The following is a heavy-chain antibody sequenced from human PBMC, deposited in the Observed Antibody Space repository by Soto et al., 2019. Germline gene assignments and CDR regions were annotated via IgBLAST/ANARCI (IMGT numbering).Heavy chain of an antibody. CDR3: ARVIAAAADFDY. V-gene: IGHV1-18*01. Sequence: QVPLVQSGAEVKKPGASVKVSCKASSYTFASYGISWLRQAPGQGLEWMGWISAYNGNTNYAQKLQGRVTMTTDTSTSTAYMELRSLRSDDTAGYYCARVIAAAADFDYWGQGTLVTVSS. CDR2: ISAYNGNT. CDR1: SYTFASYG. J-gene: IGHJ4*02. D-gene: IGHD6-13*01.